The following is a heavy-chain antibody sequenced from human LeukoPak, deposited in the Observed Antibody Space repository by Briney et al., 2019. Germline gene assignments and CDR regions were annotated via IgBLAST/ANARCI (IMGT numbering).Heavy chain of an antibody. CDR1: GYTFSGYK. CDR3: ARSGGWAYGDYDGFIAFDI. Sequence: ASVKVSCKTSGYTFSGYKMHWVRQAPGQGLEWMGWISTYNGNTNYAQKLQGRVTMTTDTSTSTAYMELRSLRSDDTAVYYCARSGGWAYGDYDGFIAFDIWGQGTMVTVSS. V-gene: IGHV1-18*04. CDR2: ISTYNGNT. J-gene: IGHJ3*02. D-gene: IGHD4-17*01.